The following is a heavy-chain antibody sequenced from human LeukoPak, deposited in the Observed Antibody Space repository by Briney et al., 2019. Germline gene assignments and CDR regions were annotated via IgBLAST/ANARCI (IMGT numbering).Heavy chain of an antibody. J-gene: IGHJ5*02. CDR1: GGSFSGYY. D-gene: IGHD3-22*01. Sequence: SETLSLTCAVYGGSFSGYYWSWIRQPPGKGLEWIGEINHSGSTNYNPSLKSRVTISVDTSKNQFSLKLSSVTAADTAVYYCARGRYDSSGYYRNWLDPWGQGTLVTVSS. CDR3: ARGRYDSSGYYRNWLDP. V-gene: IGHV4-34*01. CDR2: INHSGST.